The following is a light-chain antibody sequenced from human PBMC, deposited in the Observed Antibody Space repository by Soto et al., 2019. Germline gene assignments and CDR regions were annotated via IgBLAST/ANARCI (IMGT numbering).Light chain of an antibody. CDR1: QGIRRY. CDR2: AAS. Sequence: AIRMTQSPSSFSASTGDRVTITCRASQGIRRYLAWYQQKPGKATKLLIYAASTLQSGVPSRFSGSRSGTDFTLTISCLQSEDFATYYCQQYYSYPRTFGQGTKVEIK. CDR3: QQYYSYPRT. V-gene: IGKV1-8*01. J-gene: IGKJ1*01.